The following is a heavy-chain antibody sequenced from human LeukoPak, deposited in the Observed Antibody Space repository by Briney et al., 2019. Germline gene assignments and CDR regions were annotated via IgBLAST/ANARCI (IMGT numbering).Heavy chain of an antibody. Sequence: SVKVSCKASGGTFSSYAISWVRQAPGQGLEWMGGIIPIFGTANYAQKFQGRVTITADKSTSTAYMELSSLRSEDTAVYYCARDPFVEGIAAAGTGYYYYYYGMDAWGKGTTVTVSS. D-gene: IGHD6-13*01. CDR1: GGTFSSYA. CDR3: ARDPFVEGIAAAGTGYYYYYYGMDA. V-gene: IGHV1-69*06. CDR2: IIPIFGTA. J-gene: IGHJ6*04.